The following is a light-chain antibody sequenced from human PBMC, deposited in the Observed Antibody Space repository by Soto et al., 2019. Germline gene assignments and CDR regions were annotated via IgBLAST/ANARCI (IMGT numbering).Light chain of an antibody. V-gene: IGKV1-17*01. CDR2: AAS. CDR1: QSISNH. Sequence: DIQMTQSPYSLSASVEDRVIITCRASQSISNHLNWYQQKPGKAPKLLIFAASSLQSGVPSRFSGSGSGTEFTLTISSLQPEDFATYYCQQLNSYPITFGQGTRLAVK. J-gene: IGKJ5*01. CDR3: QQLNSYPIT.